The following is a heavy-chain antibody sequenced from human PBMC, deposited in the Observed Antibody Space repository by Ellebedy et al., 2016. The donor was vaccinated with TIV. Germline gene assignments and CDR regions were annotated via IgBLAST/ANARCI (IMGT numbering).Heavy chain of an antibody. CDR3: ATQGEIDY. CDR2: ISYDGSNK. Sequence: GESLKISCAASGFTFSSYAMHWVRQAPGKGLEWVAVISYDGSNKYYADSVKGRFTISRDNSKNTLYLQMNSLRAEDTAVYYCATQGEIDYWGQGTLVTVSS. CDR1: GFTFSSYA. V-gene: IGHV3-30-3*01. J-gene: IGHJ4*02. D-gene: IGHD5-24*01.